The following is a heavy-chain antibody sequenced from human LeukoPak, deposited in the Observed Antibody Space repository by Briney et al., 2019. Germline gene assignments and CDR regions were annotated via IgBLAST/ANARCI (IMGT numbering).Heavy chain of an antibody. V-gene: IGHV1-69*13. Sequence: SVKVSCKGSGGTFSSYAISWVRQAPGQGLEWMGGIIPIFGTANYEQKFQGRVTITADESTSTAYMELSSLRSEDTAVYYCARDLVYYYDSSGSHPPYYYYYYMDVWGKGTTVTVSS. CDR1: GGTFSSYA. CDR2: IIPIFGTA. CDR3: ARDLVYYYDSSGSHPPYYYYYYMDV. D-gene: IGHD3-22*01. J-gene: IGHJ6*03.